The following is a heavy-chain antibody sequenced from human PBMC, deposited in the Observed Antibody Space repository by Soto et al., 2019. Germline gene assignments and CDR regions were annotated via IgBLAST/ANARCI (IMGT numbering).Heavy chain of an antibody. J-gene: IGHJ4*02. D-gene: IGHD6-13*01. CDR2: IDWDDDK. CDR1: GFSLSTSGMC. Sequence: SGPTLVNPTQTLTLTCTFSGFSLSTSGMCVSWIRQPPGKALEWLARIDWDDDKYYSTSLKTRLTISKDTSKNQVVLTMTNMDPVDTATYYCARMVGSIAAAATVLDYWGQGTLVTVSS. CDR3: ARMVGSIAAAATVLDY. V-gene: IGHV2-70*11.